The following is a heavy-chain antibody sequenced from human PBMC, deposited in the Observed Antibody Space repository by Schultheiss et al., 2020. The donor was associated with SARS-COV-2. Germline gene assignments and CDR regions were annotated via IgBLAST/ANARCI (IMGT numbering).Heavy chain of an antibody. CDR1: GFTFGDYY. J-gene: IGHJ6*02. CDR2: IWYDGSNK. D-gene: IGHD6-13*01. CDR3: ARDGSSSWYDYYYYYGMDV. Sequence: GGSLRLSCAASGFTFGDYYMSWIRQAPGKGLEWVAVIWYDGSNKYYADSVKGRFTISRDNSKNTLYLQMNSLRAEDTAVYYCARDGSSSWYDYYYYYGMDVWGQGTTVTVSS. V-gene: IGHV3-33*08.